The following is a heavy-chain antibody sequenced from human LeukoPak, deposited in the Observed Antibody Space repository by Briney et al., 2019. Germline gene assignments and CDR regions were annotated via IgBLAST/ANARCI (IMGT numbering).Heavy chain of an antibody. CDR3: TRKGSQWDFLVDY. V-gene: IGHV3-21*01. Sequence: GGSLRLSCAASGFTFSSYSMNWVRQAPGKGLEWVSPISSSSSYIYYADSVKGRFTISRDNSENSLYLQMDSLTAEDTAVYYCTRKGSQWDFLVDYWGQGTRVAVSP. CDR2: ISSSSSYI. J-gene: IGHJ4*02. CDR1: GFTFSSYS. D-gene: IGHD2/OR15-2a*01.